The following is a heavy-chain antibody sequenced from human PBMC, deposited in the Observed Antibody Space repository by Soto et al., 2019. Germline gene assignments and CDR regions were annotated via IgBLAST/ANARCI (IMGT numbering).Heavy chain of an antibody. Sequence: QVQLQESGPGLVKPSGTLSLTCAVSGGSFTSNNWWTWVRQPPGQGLEWIGEIYRTGSTNYNPSLKSRVTKTLRKSAKKFSLKMTSLTAADTAVYYCADRDTGTSVDYWCQGTLVTVSS. D-gene: IGHD1-1*01. CDR2: IYRTGST. V-gene: IGHV4-4*02. J-gene: IGHJ4*02. CDR3: ADRDTGTSVDY. CDR1: GGSFTSNNW.